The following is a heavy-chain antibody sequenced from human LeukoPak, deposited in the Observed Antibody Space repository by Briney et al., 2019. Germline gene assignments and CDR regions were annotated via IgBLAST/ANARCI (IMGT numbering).Heavy chain of an antibody. D-gene: IGHD2-21*02. CDR3: ARSVRLLTPDNWFDP. Sequence: SVKVSCKASGGTFSSYAISWVRQAPGQGLEWMGGIIPIFGTANYAQKFQGRVTMTRDTSISTAYMELSRLRSDDTAVYYCARSVRLLTPDNWFDPWGQGTLVTVSS. J-gene: IGHJ5*02. CDR2: IIPIFGTA. V-gene: IGHV1-69*05. CDR1: GGTFSSYA.